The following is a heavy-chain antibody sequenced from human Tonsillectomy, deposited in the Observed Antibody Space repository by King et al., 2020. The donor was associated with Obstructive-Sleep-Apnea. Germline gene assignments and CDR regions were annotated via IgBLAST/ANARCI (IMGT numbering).Heavy chain of an antibody. CDR2: IYYSGST. CDR1: GGSISSGGYY. V-gene: IGHV4-31*03. Sequence: VQLQESGPGLVKPSQTLSLTCTVSGGSISSGGYYWSWIRQHPGKGLEWIGYIYYSGSTYYNPSLKSRVTISVATSKNQFSLKLSSVTAADTAVYYCAAEAYCGGDCSYYFDYWGQGTLVTVSS. J-gene: IGHJ4*02. D-gene: IGHD2-21*02. CDR3: AAEAYCGGDCSYYFDY.